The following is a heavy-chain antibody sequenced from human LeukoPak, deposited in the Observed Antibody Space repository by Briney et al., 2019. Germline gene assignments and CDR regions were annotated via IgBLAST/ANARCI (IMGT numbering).Heavy chain of an antibody. CDR1: GFTFSSYE. J-gene: IGHJ4*02. CDR3: ARVAEAAAFDY. V-gene: IGHV3-48*03. CDR2: ISSSGSTI. D-gene: IGHD6-13*01. Sequence: GGSLRHACAASGFTFSSYEMNWVRQAPGKGLEWVSYISSSGSTIYYADSVKGRFTISRDNAKNSLYLQMNSLRAEDTALYYCARVAEAAAFDYWGQGTLVTVSS.